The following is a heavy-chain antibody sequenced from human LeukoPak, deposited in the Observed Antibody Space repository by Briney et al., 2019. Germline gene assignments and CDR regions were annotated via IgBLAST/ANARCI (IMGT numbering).Heavy chain of an antibody. CDR3: AKSPGRNFDL. CDR1: GGSFSGYY. D-gene: IGHD1-26*01. J-gene: IGHJ2*01. Sequence: SETLSLTCAVYGGSFSGYYWSWIRQPPGKGLGWIGEINHSGSTNYNPSLKSRVTISLDTSKNQFSLKLSSVTAADTAVYYCAKSPGRNFDLWGRGTLVTVSS. CDR2: INHSGST. V-gene: IGHV4-34*01.